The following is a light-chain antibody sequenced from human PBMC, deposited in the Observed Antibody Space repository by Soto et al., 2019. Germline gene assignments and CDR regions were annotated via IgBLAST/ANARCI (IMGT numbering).Light chain of an antibody. CDR1: SSDVGSYNL. V-gene: IGLV2-14*02. J-gene: IGLJ1*01. CDR3: CSYTTTSTYV. CDR2: EVT. Sequence: QSVLTQPASVSGSPGQSITISCTGTSSDVGSYNLVSWYQQHPGKAPKFMIYEVTNRPSGVSHRFSGSKSGNTASLTISGRQAEDEADYYCCSYTTTSTYVFATGTKVTVL.